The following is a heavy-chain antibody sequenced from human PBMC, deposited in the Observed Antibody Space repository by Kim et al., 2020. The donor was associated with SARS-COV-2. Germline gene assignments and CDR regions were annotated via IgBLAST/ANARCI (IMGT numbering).Heavy chain of an antibody. D-gene: IGHD3-16*02. CDR2: ISYDGSNK. CDR1: GFTFSSYG. Sequence: GGSLRLSCAASGFTFSSYGMHWVRQAPGKGLEWVAVISYDGSNKYYADSVKGRFTISRDNSKNTLYLQMNSLRAEDTAVYYCAKILSVISSTPTFDYWGQETLVTVSS. CDR3: AKILSVISSTPTFDY. V-gene: IGHV3-30*18. J-gene: IGHJ4*02.